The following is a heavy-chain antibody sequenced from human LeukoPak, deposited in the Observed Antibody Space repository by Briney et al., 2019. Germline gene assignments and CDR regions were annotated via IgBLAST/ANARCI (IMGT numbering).Heavy chain of an antibody. V-gene: IGHV1-2*02. CDR1: GYTFTGYY. J-gene: IGHJ5*02. CDR3: ARDFGDKYFDWLLSAFNWFDP. D-gene: IGHD3-9*01. Sequence: ASVKVSCKASGYTFTGYYMHWVRQAPGQGLEWMGWINPNSGGTNYAQKFQGRVTMTRDTSISTAYMELSRLRSDDTAVCYCARDFGDKYFDWLLSAFNWFDPWGQGTLVTVSS. CDR2: INPNSGGT.